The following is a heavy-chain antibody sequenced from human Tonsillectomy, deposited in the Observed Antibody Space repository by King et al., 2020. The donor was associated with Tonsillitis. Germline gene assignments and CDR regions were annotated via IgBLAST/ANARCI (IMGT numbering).Heavy chain of an antibody. Sequence: EVQLVESGGGLVQPGGSLRLSCSASGFTFSSYVMHWVRQAPGKGLEYVSAISSNGGSTYYADSVKGRFTISRDNSKNTLYLQMSSLRAEDTAVYYCVKDPLSSGWWDDAFDIWGQGTMVTVSS. D-gene: IGHD6-19*01. CDR1: GFTFSSYV. CDR2: ISSNGGST. V-gene: IGHV3-64D*06. CDR3: VKDPLSSGWWDDAFDI. J-gene: IGHJ3*02.